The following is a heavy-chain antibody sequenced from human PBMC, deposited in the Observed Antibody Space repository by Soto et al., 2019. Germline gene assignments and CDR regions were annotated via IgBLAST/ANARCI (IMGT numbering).Heavy chain of an antibody. CDR1: GFTFTDYY. CDR3: ARDSKGTIDY. Sequence: QVQQVESGGGLVKPGGSRRLSCAASGFTFTDYYMNWIRQAPGKGLEWVSYISGGGRTIYYADSVKGRFTISRDNARSSLLLQLNSLRVEDTAVYYCARDSKGTIDYWGQGTLVTVSS. CDR2: ISGGGRTI. V-gene: IGHV3-11*01. D-gene: IGHD3-10*01. J-gene: IGHJ4*02.